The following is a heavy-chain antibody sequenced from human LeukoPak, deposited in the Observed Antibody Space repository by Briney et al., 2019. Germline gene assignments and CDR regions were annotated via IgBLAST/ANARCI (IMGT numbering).Heavy chain of an antibody. CDR1: GYTFTSYY. D-gene: IGHD3-22*01. V-gene: IGHV1-46*01. J-gene: IGHJ4*02. CDR2: INPSGGST. CDR3: ARASHYYDSSGSFDY. Sequence: GESLKISCKGSGYTFTSYYMHWVRQAPGQGLEWMGIINPSGGSTSYAQKFQGRVTMTRDTSTSTVYMELSSLRSEDTAVYYCARASHYYDSSGSFDYWGQGTLVTVSS.